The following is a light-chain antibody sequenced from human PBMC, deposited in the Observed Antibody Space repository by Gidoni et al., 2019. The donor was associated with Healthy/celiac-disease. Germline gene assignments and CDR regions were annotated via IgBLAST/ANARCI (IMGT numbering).Light chain of an antibody. CDR1: SSDVGSYNL. CDR3: CAYAGSSTWV. J-gene: IGLJ3*02. V-gene: IGLV2-23*02. Sequence: QSALTQPASVSRSPGQSITISCTGTSSDVGSYNLVSWYQQPPGQALTLMIYEVSKRPSGVCNRGSGSKAGNTASLTSSGLEAEDEADYYGCAYAGSSTWVFGGGTKLTVL. CDR2: EVS.